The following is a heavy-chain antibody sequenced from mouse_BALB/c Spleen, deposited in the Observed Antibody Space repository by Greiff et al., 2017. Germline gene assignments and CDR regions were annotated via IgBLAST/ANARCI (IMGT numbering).Heavy chain of an antibody. J-gene: IGHJ2*01. D-gene: IGHD1-1*01. CDR1: GFSLTGYG. CDR2: IWGDGST. Sequence: QVQLQQSGPGLVAPSQSLSITCTVSGFSLTGYGVNWVRQPPGKGLEWLGMIWGDGSTDYNSALKSRLSISKDNSKSQVFLKMNSLQTDDTARYYCARVDYYGSSYDYWGQGTTLTVSS. CDR3: ARVDYYGSSYDY. V-gene: IGHV2-6-7*01.